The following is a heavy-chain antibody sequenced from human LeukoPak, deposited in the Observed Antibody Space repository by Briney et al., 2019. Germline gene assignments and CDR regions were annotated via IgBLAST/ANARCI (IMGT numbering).Heavy chain of an antibody. V-gene: IGHV3-53*01. D-gene: IGHD3-22*01. CDR2: IYSGGST. Sequence: GGSLRLSCAASGFTFGSYAMSWVRQAPGKGLEWVSVIYSGGSTYYADSVKGRFTISRDNSKNTLYLQMNSLRAEDTAVYYCARGDSRLDYWGQGTLVTVSS. J-gene: IGHJ4*02. CDR1: GFTFGSYA. CDR3: ARGDSRLDY.